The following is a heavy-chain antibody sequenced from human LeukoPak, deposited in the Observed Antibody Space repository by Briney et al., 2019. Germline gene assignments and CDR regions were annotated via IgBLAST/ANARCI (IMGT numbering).Heavy chain of an antibody. CDR3: ARVDSGTYYMPFDY. CDR2: IYHSGTT. Sequence: SETLSLTCTVSGGSLIPYYWSWIRQPPGKGLEWIGYIYHSGTTNYSPPLKSRATLSVDTSKNQISLRLSSVTAADTAVYFCARVDSGTYYMPFDYWGQGSLVTVSS. CDR1: GGSLIPYY. D-gene: IGHD1-26*01. V-gene: IGHV4-59*01. J-gene: IGHJ4*02.